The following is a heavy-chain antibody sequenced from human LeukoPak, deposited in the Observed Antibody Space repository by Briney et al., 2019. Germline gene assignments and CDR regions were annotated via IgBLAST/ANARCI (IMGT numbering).Heavy chain of an antibody. D-gene: IGHD3-22*01. V-gene: IGHV4-4*07. J-gene: IGHJ4*02. CDR1: GGSISSYY. CDR3: ARDMRVVVGTLDY. CDR2: IYSSGST. Sequence: SETLSLTCTVPGGSISSYYWSWIRQPAGKGLEWIGRIYSSGSTNYNPSLRSRVTMSVDTSKNQFSLKLNTVTAADTAVYSCARDMRVVVGTLDYWGQGTLVTVSS.